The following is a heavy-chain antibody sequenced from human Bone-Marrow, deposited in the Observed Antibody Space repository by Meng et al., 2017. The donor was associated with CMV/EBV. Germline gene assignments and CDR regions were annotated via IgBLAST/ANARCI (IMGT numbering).Heavy chain of an antibody. CDR2: IIPIFGTA. D-gene: IGHD6-13*01. Sequence: SVKVSCKASVGTFSSYAIIWVRQAPGQGLEWMGGIIPIFGTANYAQKFQGRVTITTDESTSTAYMELSSLRSEDTAVYYCARSRSWDGLYYYYGMDVWGQGTTVTVSS. CDR1: VGTFSSYA. CDR3: ARSRSWDGLYYYYGMDV. V-gene: IGHV1-69*05. J-gene: IGHJ6*01.